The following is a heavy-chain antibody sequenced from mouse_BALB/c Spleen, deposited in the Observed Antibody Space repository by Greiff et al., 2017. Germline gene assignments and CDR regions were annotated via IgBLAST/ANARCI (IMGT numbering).Heavy chain of an antibody. CDR3: ARGNDGYYVWFAY. D-gene: IGHD2-3*01. Sequence: EVQVVESGPGLVKPSQSLSLTCSVTGYSITSGYYWNWIRQFPGNKLEWMGYISYDGSNNYNPSLKNRISITRDTSKNQFFLKLNSVTTEDTATYYCARGNDGYYVWFAYRGQGTLVTVSA. J-gene: IGHJ3*01. CDR2: ISYDGSN. V-gene: IGHV3-6*02. CDR1: GYSITSGYY.